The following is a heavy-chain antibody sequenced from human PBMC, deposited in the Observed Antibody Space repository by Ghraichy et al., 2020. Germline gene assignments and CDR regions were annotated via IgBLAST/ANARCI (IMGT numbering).Heavy chain of an antibody. CDR1: GFTFSRYG. CDR3: AKERGSVGYYAFRGEYYGRDG. J-gene: IGHJ6*02. D-gene: IGHD3-22*01. Sequence: GGSLRLSCAASGFTFSRYGMHWVRQAPGTGLEWVAVTCYDGSNKNYADSVKGRFTISRDNSKNTLYLQMNSRRPEDTAVYYCAKERGSVGYYAFRGEYYGRDGWGQGTTVTVSS. CDR2: TCYDGSNK. V-gene: IGHV3-30*18.